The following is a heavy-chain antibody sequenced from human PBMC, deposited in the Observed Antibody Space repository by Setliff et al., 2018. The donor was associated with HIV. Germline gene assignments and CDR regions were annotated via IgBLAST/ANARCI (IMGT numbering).Heavy chain of an antibody. CDR3: ARDIGGWHEIETEYFQH. CDR1: GYTFTSYG. V-gene: IGHV1-46*01. Sequence: GASVKVSCKASGYTFTSYGISWVRQAPGQGLEWMGIINPSGGGTSYAQKFQGRVTMTRNTSISTAYMELSSLRSEDTAVYYCARDIGGWHEIETEYFQHWGQGTLVTVSS. D-gene: IGHD6-19*01. CDR2: INPSGGGT. J-gene: IGHJ1*01.